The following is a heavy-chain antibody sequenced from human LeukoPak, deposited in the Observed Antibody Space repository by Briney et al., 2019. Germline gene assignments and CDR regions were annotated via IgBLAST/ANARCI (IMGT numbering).Heavy chain of an antibody. CDR2: MNPNSGNT. V-gene: IGHV1-8*01. Sequence: ASVKVSCKASGYTFTSYDINWGRQATGEGREWMVWMNPNSGNTGYGQKFQGRVTMTRSYSLRTAYMELSRLTSEDTAVYYCARGFRVVVPAALVYYFDHWGQGTLVPVSS. J-gene: IGHJ4*02. CDR3: ARGFRVVVPAALVYYFDH. CDR1: GYTFTSYD. D-gene: IGHD2-2*01.